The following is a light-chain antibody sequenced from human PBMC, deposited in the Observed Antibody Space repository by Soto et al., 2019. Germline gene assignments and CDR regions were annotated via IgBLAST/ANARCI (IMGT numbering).Light chain of an antibody. V-gene: IGKV1-5*01. J-gene: IGKJ2*01. Sequence: GDRVTITCRASQSISSWLAWYQQKPGKAPKLLIYDASSLESGVPSRFSGSGSGTEFTLTISSLQPDDFATYYCQQHNSFPRSFGQGTKLEIK. CDR1: QSISSW. CDR3: QQHNSFPRS. CDR2: DAS.